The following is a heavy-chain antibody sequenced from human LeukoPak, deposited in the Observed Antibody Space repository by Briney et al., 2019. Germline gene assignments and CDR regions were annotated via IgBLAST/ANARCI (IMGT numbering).Heavy chain of an antibody. CDR2: ISSSSSYI. V-gene: IGHV3-21*01. Sequence: GGSLRLSCAASGFTFSSYSMNWVRQAPGKGLEWVSSISSSSSYIHYADSVKGRFTISRDNSKNTLYLQMNSLRAEDTAVYYCAKDPSYYDSSGYYYAVDYWGQGTLVTVSS. CDR1: GFTFSSYS. CDR3: AKDPSYYDSSGYYYAVDY. D-gene: IGHD3-22*01. J-gene: IGHJ4*02.